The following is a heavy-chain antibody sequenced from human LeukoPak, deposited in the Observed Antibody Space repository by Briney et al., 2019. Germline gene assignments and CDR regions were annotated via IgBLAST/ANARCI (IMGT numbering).Heavy chain of an antibody. CDR2: IYPGDSDT. J-gene: IGHJ5*02. CDR1: GYSFTSYW. V-gene: IGHV5-51*01. Sequence: GESLKISCKGSGYSFTSYWIGWVRQMPGKGLEWTGIIYPGDSDTRYSPSFQGQATISADKFISTAYLQWSSLKASDTAMYYCARLVGRIGGVPAKGWFDPWGQGTLVTVSS. CDR3: ARLVGRIGGVPAKGWFDP. D-gene: IGHD2-15*01.